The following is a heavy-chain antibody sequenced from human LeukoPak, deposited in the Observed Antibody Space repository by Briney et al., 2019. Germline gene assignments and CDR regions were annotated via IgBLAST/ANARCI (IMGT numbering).Heavy chain of an antibody. D-gene: IGHD2-15*01. CDR3: AKAGSCSGGGCYQNYYYYGMDV. V-gene: IGHV3-23*01. J-gene: IGHJ6*02. CDR1: GFTFSSYA. Sequence: GGSLRLSCAASGFTFSSYAMSWVRQAPGKGLEWVSAISGSGGSTYYGDSVKGRFTISRDNSKNTLYLQMNRLRGEDTAVYFCAKAGSCSGGGCYQNYYYYGMDVWGQGTTVTVSS. CDR2: ISGSGGST.